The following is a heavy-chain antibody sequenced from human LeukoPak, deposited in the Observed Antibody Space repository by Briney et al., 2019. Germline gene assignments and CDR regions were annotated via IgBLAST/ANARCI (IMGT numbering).Heavy chain of an antibody. CDR3: ARGEVRYFDWLSDYYYYGMDV. Sequence: GGSLRLSCAVSGFTFSSYAMSWVRQAPGKGLEWVSVIYSGGSTYYADSVKGRFTISRHNSKNTLYLQMNSLRAEDTAVYYCARGEVRYFDWLSDYYYYGMDVWGQGTTVTVSS. CDR2: IYSGGST. CDR1: GFTFSSYA. V-gene: IGHV3-53*04. J-gene: IGHJ6*02. D-gene: IGHD3-9*01.